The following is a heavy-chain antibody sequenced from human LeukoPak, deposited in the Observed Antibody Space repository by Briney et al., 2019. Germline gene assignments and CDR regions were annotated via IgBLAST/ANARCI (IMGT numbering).Heavy chain of an antibody. CDR3: ARDSTQYYDSSGSTPPGFDP. V-gene: IGHV4-31*03. J-gene: IGHJ5*02. D-gene: IGHD3-22*01. CDR2: IYYSGST. CDR1: GGSISSGGYY. Sequence: PSETLSLTCTVSGGSISSGGYYWSWIRQHPGKGLEWIGYIYYSGSTYYNPSLKSRVTISVDTSKNQFSLKLSSVTAADTAAYYCARDSTQYYDSSGSTPPGFDPWGQGTLVTVSS.